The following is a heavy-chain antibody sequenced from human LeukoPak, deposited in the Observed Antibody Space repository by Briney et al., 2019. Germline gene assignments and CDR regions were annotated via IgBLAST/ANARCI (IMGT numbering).Heavy chain of an antibody. D-gene: IGHD5-12*01. Sequence: GGSLRLSCAASGFTFDDYGMSWVRQAPGKGLEWVSGINWNGGSTGYADSVKGRFTISRDNAKNSLYLQMNSLRVEGTAVYYCARGRLRRHQSGFDPWGQGTLVTVSS. CDR2: INWNGGST. J-gene: IGHJ5*02. CDR1: GFTFDDYG. CDR3: ARGRLRRHQSGFDP. V-gene: IGHV3-20*04.